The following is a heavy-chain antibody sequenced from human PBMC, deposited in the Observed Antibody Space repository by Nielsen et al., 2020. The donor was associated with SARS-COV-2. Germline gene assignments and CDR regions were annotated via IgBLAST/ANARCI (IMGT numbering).Heavy chain of an antibody. CDR3: AKISGSQRHYFDF. CDR2: IGTTGDKT. D-gene: IGHD1-26*01. V-gene: IGHV3-23*01. Sequence: GESLKISCAASGFSFSSYAMTWVRQAPGKGLERVSSIGTTGDKTFYADSVKGRFTISRDNSKNTLYLQLNSLRAEDTAVFYCAKISGSQRHYFDFWGQGALVTVSS. J-gene: IGHJ4*02. CDR1: GFSFSSYA.